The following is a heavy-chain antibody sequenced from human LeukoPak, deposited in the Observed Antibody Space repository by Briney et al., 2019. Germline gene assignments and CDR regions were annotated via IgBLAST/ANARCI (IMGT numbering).Heavy chain of an antibody. J-gene: IGHJ4*02. CDR1: GFTFIDYD. CDR3: ARGGIQVSGIDEFDY. D-gene: IGHD6-19*01. V-gene: IGHV3-13*01. CDR2: IGIRGDT. Sequence: GGSLRLSCAASGFTFIDYDMHWARQVIGKGLEWVSAIGIRGDTQYSGSVKGRFTISRENAESSLYLQMNSLRAEDTAVYYCARGGIQVSGIDEFDYWGQGTLVTVSS.